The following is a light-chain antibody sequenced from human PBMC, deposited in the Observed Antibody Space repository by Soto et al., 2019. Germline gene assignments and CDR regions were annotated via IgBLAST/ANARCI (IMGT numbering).Light chain of an antibody. V-gene: IGKV1-6*01. J-gene: IGKJ1*01. Sequence: AIQVTQSPSSLSASVGDRVTISCRASQGIGNDLGWYQQKPGKAPKLLIYAASTLQTGVASRFSGSGSGTDFTLTISILQPEDFATYYCLQDYIYPWTFGQGTKVEIK. CDR2: AAS. CDR3: LQDYIYPWT. CDR1: QGIGND.